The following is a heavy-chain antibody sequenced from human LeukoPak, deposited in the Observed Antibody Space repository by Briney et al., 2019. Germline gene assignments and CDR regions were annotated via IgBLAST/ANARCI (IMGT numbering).Heavy chain of an antibody. D-gene: IGHD5-24*01. J-gene: IGHJ4*02. V-gene: IGHV4-30-2*01. CDR1: GGSISSGGYY. CDR2: IYHSGST. Sequence: SQTLSLTCTVSGGSISSGGYYWSWIRQPPGKDLEWIGYIYHSGSTYYNPSLKSRVTISVDRSKNQFSLKLSSVTAADTAVYYCARENVDGYNNGVDYWGQGTLVTVSS. CDR3: ARENVDGYNNGVDY.